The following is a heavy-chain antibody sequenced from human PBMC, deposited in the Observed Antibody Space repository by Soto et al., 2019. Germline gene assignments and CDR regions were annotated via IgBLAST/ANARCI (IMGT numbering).Heavy chain of an antibody. D-gene: IGHD6-19*01. CDR2: ISWNSAGI. Sequence: LRRECAVSGFTFDDYSMHWVRPAPGKGLEWVSGISWNSAGIGYADSVKGRFTISRDNAKNSLYLQMNSLRAEDTALYYCAFDHRTGWPYGMDVWGQGTTVTVSS. CDR3: AFDHRTGWPYGMDV. V-gene: IGHV3-9*01. J-gene: IGHJ6*02. CDR1: GFTFDDYS.